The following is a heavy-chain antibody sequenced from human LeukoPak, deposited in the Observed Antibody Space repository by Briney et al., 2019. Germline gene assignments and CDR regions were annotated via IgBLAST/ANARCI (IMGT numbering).Heavy chain of an antibody. CDR2: ISYAGINK. D-gene: IGHD3-22*01. Sequence: GRSLRLSCAASGFTFSSYGMHRVRQAPGKGLEWVAVISYAGINKYYADSVKGRFTISRDNSKNTLYLQMNSLRAEDTAVYYCAKERHYYDEYWYYYYGMDVWGQGKMVTVSS. CDR1: GFTFSSYG. CDR3: AKERHYYDEYWYYYYGMDV. V-gene: IGHV3-30*18. J-gene: IGHJ6*02.